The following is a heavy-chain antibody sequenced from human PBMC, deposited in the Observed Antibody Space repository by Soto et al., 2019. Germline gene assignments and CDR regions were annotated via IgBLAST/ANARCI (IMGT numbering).Heavy chain of an antibody. Sequence: QVQLVESGGGVVQPGRSLRLSCAASGFTFSSYGMHWVRQAPGKGLEWVAVISHDGSNKYFADSVKGRFTISRDNSQNTLNLQMNSLRAEDTAVYYCAKHLLSVAGYLHGRDVWGQGTTVTVSS. CDR2: ISHDGSNK. D-gene: IGHD6-19*01. V-gene: IGHV3-30*18. CDR3: AKHLLSVAGYLHGRDV. J-gene: IGHJ6*02. CDR1: GFTFSSYG.